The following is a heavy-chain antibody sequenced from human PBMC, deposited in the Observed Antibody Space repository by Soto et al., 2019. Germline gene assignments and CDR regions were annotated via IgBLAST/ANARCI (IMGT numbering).Heavy chain of an antibody. J-gene: IGHJ6*03. Sequence: GGSLRLSCAASGFTVSSNYMSWVRQAPGKGLEWVSVIYSGGSTYYADSVKGRFTISSHNSKNTLYLQMNSLRAEDTAVDYCARVSIAASLGYYYYYYMDVWGKGTTVTVSS. V-gene: IGHV3-53*04. D-gene: IGHD2-15*01. CDR2: IYSGGST. CDR1: GFTVSSNY. CDR3: ARVSIAASLGYYYYYYMDV.